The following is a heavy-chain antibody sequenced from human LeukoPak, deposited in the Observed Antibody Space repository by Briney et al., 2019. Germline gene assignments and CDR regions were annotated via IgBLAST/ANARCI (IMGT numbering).Heavy chain of an antibody. J-gene: IGHJ4*02. V-gene: IGHV4-4*09. D-gene: IGHD1-20*01. Sequence: VKPSETLSLTCTVSGSSIGTDSWSWIRQPPGKGLEWVGYIYTTGSTHYNPSLKSRVTMSLDTSKNQFSLKLSSVTAADTAVYYCARGPRYNWYYFDYWGQGTLVTVSS. CDR3: ARGPRYNWYYFDY. CDR2: IYTTGST. CDR1: GSSIGTDS.